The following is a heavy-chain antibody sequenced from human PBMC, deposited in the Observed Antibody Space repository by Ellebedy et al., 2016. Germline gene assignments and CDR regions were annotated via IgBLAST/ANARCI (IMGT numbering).Heavy chain of an antibody. V-gene: IGHV3-33*01. D-gene: IGHD3-22*01. CDR1: GFTFSSYG. CDR2: IWYDGSNK. CDR3: ARVRIYYYDSSGEIDY. J-gene: IGHJ4*02. Sequence: GGSLRLSXAASGFTFSSYGMHWVRQAPGKGLEWVAVIWYDGSNKYYADSVKGRFTISRDNAKNTLYLQMNSLRAEDTAVYYCARVRIYYYDSSGEIDYWGQGTLVTVSS.